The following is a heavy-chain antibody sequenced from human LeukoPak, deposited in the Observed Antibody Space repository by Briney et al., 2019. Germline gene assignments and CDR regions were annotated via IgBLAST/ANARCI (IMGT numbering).Heavy chain of an antibody. Sequence: ASVKVSCKASGYTFTSYYMHWVRQAPGQGLEWMGIINPSGGSTSYAQKFQGRVTMTRDMSTSTVYMELSSLRSEDTAVYYCATDLRGVLRFDPWGQGTLVTVSS. CDR1: GYTFTSYY. V-gene: IGHV1-46*01. J-gene: IGHJ5*02. CDR2: INPSGGST. D-gene: IGHD3-10*01. CDR3: ATDLRGVLRFDP.